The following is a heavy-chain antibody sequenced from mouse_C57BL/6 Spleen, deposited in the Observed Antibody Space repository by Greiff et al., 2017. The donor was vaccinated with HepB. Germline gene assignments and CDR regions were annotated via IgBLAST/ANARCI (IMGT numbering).Heavy chain of an antibody. Sequence: EVKLVESGGGLVQPGGSLSLSCAASGFTFTDYYMSWVRQPPGKALEWLGFIRNKANGYTTEYSASVKGRFTISRDNSQSILYLQMNALRAEDSATYYCARYPCGSSYEGYFDVWGTGTTVTVSS. CDR1: GFTFTDYY. D-gene: IGHD1-1*01. J-gene: IGHJ1*03. CDR3: ARYPCGSSYEGYFDV. CDR2: IRNKANGYTT. V-gene: IGHV7-3*01.